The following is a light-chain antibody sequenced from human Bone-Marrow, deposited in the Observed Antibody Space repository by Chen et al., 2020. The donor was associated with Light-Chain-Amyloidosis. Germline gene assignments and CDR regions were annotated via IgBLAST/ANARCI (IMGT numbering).Light chain of an antibody. J-gene: IGLJ3*02. V-gene: IGLV3-21*02. CDR2: DDS. CDR1: NIGSTS. CDR3: QVWDRSSDRPV. Sequence: SYVLTQPSSVSVAPGQTATIACGGNNIGSTSVHWYQQTPGQAPLLVVYDDSDRPSGISERLSGSNSGTTAPLTISRVEAGDDADYYCQVWDRSSDRPVFGGGTKLTVL.